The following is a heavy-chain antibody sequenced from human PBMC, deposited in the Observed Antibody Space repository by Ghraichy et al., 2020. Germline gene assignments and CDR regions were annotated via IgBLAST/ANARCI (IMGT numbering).Heavy chain of an antibody. Sequence: SETLSLTCTVSGGSVSSGTYWSWIRQPPGKVLEWIGYIYHSGTNNYNPSLKSRVTISVDTSKNQFSLKLSSVTAADTAVYYCARWEDAFDIWGQGTLVTVSS. CDR2: IYHSGTN. CDR3: ARWEDAFDI. D-gene: IGHD1-26*01. J-gene: IGHJ3*02. V-gene: IGHV4-61*01. CDR1: GGSVSSGTY.